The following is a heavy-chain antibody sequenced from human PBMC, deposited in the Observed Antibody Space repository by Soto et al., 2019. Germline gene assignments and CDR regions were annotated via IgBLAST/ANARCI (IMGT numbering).Heavy chain of an antibody. CDR1: GGTFSSYA. V-gene: IGHV1-69*06. CDR2: IIPIFGTA. CDR3: ARDVAGYCSSTSCYNYFAP. Sequence: SVKVSCKASGGTFSSYAISWVRQAPGQGLEWMGGIIPIFGTASYAQKFQGRVTITADKSTSTAYMELSSLRSEDTAVYYCARDVAGYCSSTSCYNYFAPWGQGTLVTVSS. J-gene: IGHJ5*02. D-gene: IGHD2-2*02.